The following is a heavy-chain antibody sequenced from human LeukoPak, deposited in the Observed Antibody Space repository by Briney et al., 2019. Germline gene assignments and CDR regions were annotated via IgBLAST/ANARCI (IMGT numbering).Heavy chain of an antibody. J-gene: IGHJ4*02. V-gene: IGHV5-51*01. Sequence: ESLKISCKGSGYSFTTYWIGWVRQMPGKGLEWIGIIYPVDSDTTYSPSFQGQVTISADKSISTAYLQWSSLKASDTPMYYCASGDNSGYFRSPTEAYWGQGTLVTVSS. CDR1: GYSFTTYW. CDR3: ASGDNSGYFRSPTEAY. D-gene: IGHD3-22*01. CDR2: IYPVDSDT.